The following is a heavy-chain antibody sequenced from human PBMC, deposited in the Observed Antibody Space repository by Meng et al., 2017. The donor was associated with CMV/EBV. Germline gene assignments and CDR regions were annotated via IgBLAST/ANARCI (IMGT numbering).Heavy chain of an antibody. Sequence: QVELVQSGAEVKKPGASLKVSCKAAGYTFTSYYMHWVRQAPGQGLEWMGIINPSGGSTSYAQKFQGRVTMTRDTSTSTVYMELSSLRSEDTAVYYCALAEYSSSLFDYWGQGTLVTVSS. J-gene: IGHJ4*02. CDR2: INPSGGST. V-gene: IGHV1-46*01. CDR3: ALAEYSSSLFDY. D-gene: IGHD6-13*01. CDR1: GYTFTSYY.